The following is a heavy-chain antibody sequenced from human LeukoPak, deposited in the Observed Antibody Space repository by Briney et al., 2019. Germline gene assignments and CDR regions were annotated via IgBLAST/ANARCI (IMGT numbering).Heavy chain of an antibody. V-gene: IGHV1-2*02. CDR3: ARDGGGRELLLLLFDY. CDR1: GYTFTCYY. D-gene: IGHD1-26*01. Sequence: GASVKVSCKASGYTFTCYYMHWVRQAPGQGGEGRGWINPNSGGRNYAQKFQGRVTMTRDTSISTAYMELSRLRSDDTAVYYCARDGGGRELLLLLFDYWGQGTLVTVSS. J-gene: IGHJ4*02. CDR2: INPNSGGR.